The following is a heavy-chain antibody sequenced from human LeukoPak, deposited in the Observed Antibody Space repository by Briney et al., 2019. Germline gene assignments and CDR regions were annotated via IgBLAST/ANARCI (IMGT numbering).Heavy chain of an antibody. D-gene: IGHD2-15*01. V-gene: IGHV3-23*01. CDR1: GFTFSSNA. CDR3: VKDPGGGYCSGGSCSY. J-gene: IGHJ4*02. CDR2: IGDTGTNT. Sequence: PGRSLRLSCAASGFTFSSNAMSWVRQAPGKGLEWVSGIGDTGTNTFYADSVKGRFTISRDNSKSTVYLQMNSLRAEDTAIYYCVKDPGGGYCSGGSCSYWGQGTLVTVSS.